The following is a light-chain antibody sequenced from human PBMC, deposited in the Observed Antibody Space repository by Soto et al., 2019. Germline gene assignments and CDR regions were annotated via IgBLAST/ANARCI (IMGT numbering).Light chain of an antibody. J-gene: IGLJ2*01. Sequence: QPVLTQSPSASASLGASVKLTCTLSSGHSSYAIAWHQQQPEKGPRYLMKLKSDGSHSKGDGIPDRFSGSSSGAERYLTISSLQSEDEADYYCQTSGTLAAVFGGGTKLTVL. CDR3: QTSGTLAAV. V-gene: IGLV4-69*01. CDR2: LKSDGSH. CDR1: SGHSSYA.